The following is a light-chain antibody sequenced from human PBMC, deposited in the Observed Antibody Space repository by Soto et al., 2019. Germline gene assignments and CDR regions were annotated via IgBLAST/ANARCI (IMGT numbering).Light chain of an antibody. V-gene: IGLV2-14*01. J-gene: IGLJ1*01. CDR2: EVS. CDR1: SSDVGSYNS. Sequence: QSALTQPASVSGSPGQSITISCTGTSSDVGSYNSVSWYQQYPGQAPKLMIYEVSNRPSGLSSRFSGPKSGNTASLTISGLQAEDEADYYCSSYTSTNSYVFGSGTKLTVL. CDR3: SSYTSTNSYV.